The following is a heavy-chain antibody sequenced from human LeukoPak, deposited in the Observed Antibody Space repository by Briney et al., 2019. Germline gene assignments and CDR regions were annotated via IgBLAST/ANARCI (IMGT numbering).Heavy chain of an antibody. D-gene: IGHD6-6*01. CDR2: ISSNGGST. CDR3: ARGEYSSSLGDFDY. Sequence: GGSLRLPCAASGFTFSSYSMNWVRQAPGKGLEYVSAISSNGGSTYYANSVKGRFTISRDNSKNTLYLQMGSLRAEDMAVYYCARGEYSSSLGDFDYWGQGTLVTVSS. CDR1: GFTFSSYS. J-gene: IGHJ4*02. V-gene: IGHV3-64*01.